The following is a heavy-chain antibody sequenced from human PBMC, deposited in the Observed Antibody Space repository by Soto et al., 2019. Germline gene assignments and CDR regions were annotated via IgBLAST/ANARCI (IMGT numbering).Heavy chain of an antibody. D-gene: IGHD2-2*02. CDR3: AKLGGSYNYGMDV. V-gene: IGHV1-18*01. Sequence: ASVKVSCKASGYAFTSYGISWVRQAPGQGLEWMGWISGYNGDTNYAQKLQGRVTMTTDTSTSTAYMELRSLRSDDTAVYYCAKLGGSYNYGMDVWGQGTTVTVSS. CDR2: ISGYNGDT. CDR1: GYAFTSYG. J-gene: IGHJ6*02.